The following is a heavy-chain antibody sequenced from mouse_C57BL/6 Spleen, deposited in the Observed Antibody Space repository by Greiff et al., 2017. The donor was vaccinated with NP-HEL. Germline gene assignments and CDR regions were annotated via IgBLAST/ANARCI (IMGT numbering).Heavy chain of an antibody. V-gene: IGHV1-55*01. CDR3: ARWYYGSSYRDYAMDY. J-gene: IGHJ4*01. D-gene: IGHD1-1*01. CDR2: IYPGSGST. Sequence: VQLQQPGAELVKPGASVKMSCKASGYTFTSYWITWVKQRPGQGLEWIGDIYPGSGSTNYNEKLKSKATLTVDTSSSTAYMQLSSLTSEDSAVSYCARWYYGSSYRDYAMDYWGQGTSVTVSS. CDR1: GYTFTSYW.